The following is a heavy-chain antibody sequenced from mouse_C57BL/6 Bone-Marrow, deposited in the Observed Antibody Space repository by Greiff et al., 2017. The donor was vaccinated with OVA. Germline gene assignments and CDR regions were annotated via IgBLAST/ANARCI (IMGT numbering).Heavy chain of an antibody. CDR1: GYTFTSYW. CDR3: ARRHSNYVGGYAMDY. D-gene: IGHD2-5*01. Sequence: VQLHQPGAELVKPGASVKLSCKASGYTFTSYWMPWVQQRPGRGLEWIGRIDPNSGGPKYNEKFKSKAPLTVDQPSSTSYMQLSSLTSEDSAVYYCARRHSNYVGGYAMDYWGQGTSGTVSS. CDR2: IDPNSGGP. V-gene: IGHV1-72*01. J-gene: IGHJ4*01.